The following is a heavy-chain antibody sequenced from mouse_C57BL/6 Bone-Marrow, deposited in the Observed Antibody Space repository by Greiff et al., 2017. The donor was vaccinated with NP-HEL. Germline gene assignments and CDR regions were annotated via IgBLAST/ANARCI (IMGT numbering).Heavy chain of an antibody. V-gene: IGHV3-6*01. Sequence: VQLKESGPGLVKPSQSLSLTCSVTGYSITSGYYWNWIRQFPGNKLEWMGYISYDGSNNYNPSLKNRISITRDASKNQFFLKLNSVTTEDTATYYCARAYEGFAYWGQGTLVTVSA. J-gene: IGHJ3*01. D-gene: IGHD6-5*01. CDR1: GYSITSGYY. CDR3: ARAYEGFAY. CDR2: ISYDGSN.